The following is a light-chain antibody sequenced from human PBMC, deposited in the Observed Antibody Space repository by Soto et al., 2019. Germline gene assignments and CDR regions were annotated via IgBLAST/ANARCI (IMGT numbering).Light chain of an antibody. CDR2: GAS. J-gene: IGKJ2*01. CDR1: QSVSSN. V-gene: IGKV3-15*01. CDR3: QLGDT. Sequence: EIVMTQSPATLSVSPGERATLSCRASQSVSSNLAWYQQKPGQAPRLLIYGASTRATGIPARFSGSGSGTESTLTISSLQSEDFAAYYCQLGDTFGQGTKLEIK.